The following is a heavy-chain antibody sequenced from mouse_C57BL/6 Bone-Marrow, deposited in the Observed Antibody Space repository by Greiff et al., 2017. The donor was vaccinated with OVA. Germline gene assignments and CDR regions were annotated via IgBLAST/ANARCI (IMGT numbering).Heavy chain of an antibody. V-gene: IGHV1-74*01. CDR2: IHPSDSDT. CDR1: GYTFTSYW. CDR3: AIGGVTTVVANWYFDV. Sequence: QVQLKQSGAELVKPGASVKVSCKASGYTFTSYWMHWVKQRPGQGLEWIGRIHPSDSDTNYNQKFKGKATLTVDKSSSTAYMQLSSLTAEDSAVYYCAIGGVTTVVANWYFDVGGTGTTVTVSS. D-gene: IGHD1-1*01. J-gene: IGHJ1*03.